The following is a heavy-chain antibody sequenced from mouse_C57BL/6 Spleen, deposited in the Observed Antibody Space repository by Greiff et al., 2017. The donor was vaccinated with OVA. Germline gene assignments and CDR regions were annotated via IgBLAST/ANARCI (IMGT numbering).Heavy chain of an antibody. CDR3: ARSRDYFDY. V-gene: IGHV1-54*01. CDR2: INPGSGGT. CDR1: GYAFTNYL. J-gene: IGHJ2*01. Sequence: QVQLQQSGAELVRPGTSVKVSCKASGYAFTNYLIEWVKQRPGQGLEWIGVINPGSGGTNYNEKFKGKATLTADKSSSTAYMQLSSLTSADSAVYFCARSRDYFDYWGQGTTLTVSS.